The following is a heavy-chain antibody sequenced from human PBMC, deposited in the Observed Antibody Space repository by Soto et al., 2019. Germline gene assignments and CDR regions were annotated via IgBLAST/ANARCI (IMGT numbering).Heavy chain of an antibody. CDR3: ASSYYYDSSGYSP. D-gene: IGHD3-22*01. V-gene: IGHV3-30-3*01. J-gene: IGHJ5*02. Sequence: QVQLVESGGGVVQPGRSLRLSCAASGFTFSSYAMHWVRQAPGKGLEWVAVISYDGSNKYYADSVKGRFTISRDNSKNTLYLQMNRLRAEDTAVYYCASSYYYDSSGYSPWGQGTLVTVSS. CDR1: GFTFSSYA. CDR2: ISYDGSNK.